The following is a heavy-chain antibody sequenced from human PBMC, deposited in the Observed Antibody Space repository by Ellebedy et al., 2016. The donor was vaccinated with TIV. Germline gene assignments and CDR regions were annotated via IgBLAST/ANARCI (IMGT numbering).Heavy chain of an antibody. CDR2: IHYSGSA. CDR3: ARQHDPKYNNYMDV. J-gene: IGHJ6*03. CDR1: GDSISPYY. V-gene: IGHV4-59*01. Sequence: MPSETLSLTCTVSGDSISPYYWNWIRQPPGTGLEWIGSIHYSGSANYNPSLKSRVTISVDTSKNQFSLNLSSVTAADTAMYYCARQHDPKYNNYMDVWGKGTTVTVSS.